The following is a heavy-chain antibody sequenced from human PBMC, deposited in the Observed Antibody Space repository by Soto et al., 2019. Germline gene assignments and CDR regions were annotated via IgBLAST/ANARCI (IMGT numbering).Heavy chain of an antibody. Sequence: QVQLQESGPGLVKPSGTLSLTCAVSGGSISSSNWWSWVRQPPGKGLEWIGEIYHSGSTNYNPSLKLRVTISVDKSESHFALMRSSVTAADPAVYYCARALDYGDDLDCDYWGQGTLVTVSS. CDR1: GGSISSSNW. V-gene: IGHV4-4*02. D-gene: IGHD4-17*01. CDR2: IYHSGST. J-gene: IGHJ4*02. CDR3: ARALDYGDDLDCDY.